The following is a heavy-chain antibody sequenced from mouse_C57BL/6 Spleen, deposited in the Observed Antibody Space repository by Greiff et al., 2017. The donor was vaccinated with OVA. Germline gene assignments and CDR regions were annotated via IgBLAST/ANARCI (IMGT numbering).Heavy chain of an antibody. J-gene: IGHJ4*01. CDR1: GFTFSDYG. CDR3: ARGRDYYAMDY. CDR2: ISSGSGTI. D-gene: IGHD1-1*01. V-gene: IGHV5-17*01. Sequence: EVHLVESGGGLVKPGGSLKLSCAASGFTFSDYGMHWVRQAPEKGLEWVAYISSGSGTIYYADTVKGRFTISRDNAKNTLFLQMTSLRSEDTAMYYCARGRDYYAMDYWGQGTSVTVSS.